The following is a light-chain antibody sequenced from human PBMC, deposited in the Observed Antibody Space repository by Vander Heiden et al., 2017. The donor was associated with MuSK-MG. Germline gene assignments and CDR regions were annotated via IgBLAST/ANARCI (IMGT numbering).Light chain of an antibody. Sequence: QSALTQPPSTSGTPGQMVTISCSGYSSKIENNTVNGYQQRPGTAPKVLIYSDTQRPSGVPERFSGSKSGTSASLAISGLQSGDEGDYHCATWDDNVNGQVFGGGTKVTVL. CDR3: ATWDDNVNGQV. V-gene: IGLV1-44*01. J-gene: IGLJ2*01. CDR1: SSKIENNT. CDR2: SDT.